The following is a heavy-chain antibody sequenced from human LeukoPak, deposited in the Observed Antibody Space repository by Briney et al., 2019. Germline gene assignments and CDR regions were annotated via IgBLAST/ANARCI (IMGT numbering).Heavy chain of an antibody. CDR3: ARDPQPHQPDDYGDSGPLFDY. V-gene: IGHV3-66*01. CDR1: GFTVSSNY. J-gene: IGHJ4*02. CDR2: IYSGGST. D-gene: IGHD4-17*01. Sequence: GGSLRLSCAASGFTVSSNYMSWVRQAPGKGLEWVSVIYSGGSTYYADSVKGRFTISRDNSKNTLYLQMNSLRAEDTAVYYCARDPQPHQPDDYGDSGPLFDYWGQGTLVTVSS.